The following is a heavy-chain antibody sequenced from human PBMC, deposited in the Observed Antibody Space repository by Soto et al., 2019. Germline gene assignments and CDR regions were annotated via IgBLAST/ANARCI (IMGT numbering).Heavy chain of an antibody. D-gene: IGHD2-21*02. CDR1: GYSFTTYG. CDR3: ARDRDWNLDY. V-gene: IGHV1-18*01. CDR2: ISTDKGNT. J-gene: IGHJ4*02. Sequence: QAPLVQSGTEVKKPGASVKVSCKASGYSFTTYGMTWVRQAPAQGLEWMGWISTDKGNTKYAQTFQSRATLTTDTSTSTAYMELMSLRSDDTAVYYCARDRDWNLDYWGQGTLVPVSS.